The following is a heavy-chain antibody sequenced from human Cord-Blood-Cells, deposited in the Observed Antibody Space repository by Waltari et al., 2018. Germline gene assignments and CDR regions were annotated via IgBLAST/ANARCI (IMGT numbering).Heavy chain of an antibody. CDR3: AHYYYDSSGYYEGAFDI. CDR2: IYWEDDK. Sequence: QNTLQASGPSRVTPTQHLTLTCTFTGFSLSTRGVGVGWIRQPPGKALEWLALIYWEDDKRYSPSLKSRLTITKDTSKNQVVLTMTNMDPVDTATYYCAHYYYDSSGYYEGAFDIWFQGTMVTVAS. V-gene: IGHV2-5*02. J-gene: IGHJ3*02. CDR1: GFSLSTRGVG. D-gene: IGHD3-22*01.